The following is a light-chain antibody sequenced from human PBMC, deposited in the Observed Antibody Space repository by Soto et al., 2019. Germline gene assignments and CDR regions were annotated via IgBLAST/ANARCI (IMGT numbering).Light chain of an antibody. V-gene: IGLV2-23*02. CDR2: DVS. Sequence: QSALAQPVSVSGSPGQSITISCTGTGSDIGSYNLVSWYQQPPSKAPKLIILDVSKRPSGVSDRFSGSKSGNTASLTISGLQAEDEADYHCCSYGGSSTYVFGSGTKLTVL. CDR1: GSDIGSYNL. J-gene: IGLJ1*01. CDR3: CSYGGSSTYV.